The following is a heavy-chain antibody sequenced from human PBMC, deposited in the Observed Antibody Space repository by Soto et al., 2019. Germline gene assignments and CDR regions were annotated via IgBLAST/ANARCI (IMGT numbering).Heavy chain of an antibody. Sequence: GASVKVSCKASGYTFTSYGISWVRQAPGQGLEWMGWISAYNGNTNYAQKLQGRVTMTADTSTSTAYMELRSLRSDDTAVYYCASRITMVRGVHPIPLGAFDIWGQGTMVTVSS. CDR1: GYTFTSYG. CDR2: ISAYNGNT. CDR3: ASRITMVRGVHPIPLGAFDI. J-gene: IGHJ3*02. V-gene: IGHV1-18*01. D-gene: IGHD3-10*01.